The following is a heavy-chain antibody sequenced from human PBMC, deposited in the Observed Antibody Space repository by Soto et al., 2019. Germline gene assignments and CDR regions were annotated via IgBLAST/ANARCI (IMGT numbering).Heavy chain of an antibody. J-gene: IGHJ5*02. D-gene: IGHD2-15*01. V-gene: IGHV4-30-2*01. CDR1: GASMTTGGFS. Sequence: PSETLSRTCAVSGASMTTGGFSWTWVRQPPGGGLEWVGHVYHRASTQYNPSLKGRVSISVDTSRSLFSLRLTSLTAAATAVDFCTSGSADPLPILCLDHWGEGTPVTVSS. CDR2: VYHRAST. CDR3: TSGSADPLPILCLDH.